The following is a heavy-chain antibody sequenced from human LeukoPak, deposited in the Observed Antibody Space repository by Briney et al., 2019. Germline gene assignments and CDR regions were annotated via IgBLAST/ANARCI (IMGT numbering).Heavy chain of an antibody. V-gene: IGHV1-2*02. Sequence: ASVKVSCKASGYTFTGYYMHWVRQAPGQGLEWMGWINPNSGGTNYAQKFQGRVTMTRDTSISTAYMELSRLRSDDTAVYYCARTGESVVYYYYYYMDVWGKGTTVTVSS. CDR1: GYTFTGYY. CDR3: ARTGESVVYYYYYYMDV. CDR2: INPNSGGT. D-gene: IGHD2-21*01. J-gene: IGHJ6*03.